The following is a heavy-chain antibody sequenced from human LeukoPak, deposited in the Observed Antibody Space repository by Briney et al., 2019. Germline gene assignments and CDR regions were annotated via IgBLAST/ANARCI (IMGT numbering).Heavy chain of an antibody. J-gene: IGHJ4*02. D-gene: IGHD2-2*01. CDR1: GFTFSSYS. Sequence: NTGGSLRLSCAASGFTFSSYSMNWVRQAPGKGLEWVSSISSSSSYIYYADSVKGRFTISRDNAKNSLYLQMNSPRAEDTAVYYCARVPRSSTSCLDYWGQGTLVTVSS. CDR3: ARVPRSSTSCLDY. CDR2: ISSSSSYI. V-gene: IGHV3-21*01.